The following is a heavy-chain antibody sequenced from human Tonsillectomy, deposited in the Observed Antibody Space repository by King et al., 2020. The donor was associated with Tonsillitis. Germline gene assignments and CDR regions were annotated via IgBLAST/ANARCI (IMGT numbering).Heavy chain of an antibody. J-gene: IGHJ3*01. CDR2: TYTSGST. CDR3: ARGPFVVPAALWS. D-gene: IGHD2-2*01. Sequence: QLQESGPGLVKPSQTLSLTCTVSGGSISSGSYYWSWIRQPAGKGLEWIGRTYTSGSTNYNPSLKSRVTISVDTSKNQFSLKLSSVTAADTAVYYCARGPFVVPAALWSWGQGTMVTVSS. V-gene: IGHV4-61*02. CDR1: GGSISSGSYY.